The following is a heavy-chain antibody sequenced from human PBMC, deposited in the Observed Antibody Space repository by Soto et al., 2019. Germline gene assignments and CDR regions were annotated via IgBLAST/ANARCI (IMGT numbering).Heavy chain of an antibody. J-gene: IGHJ5*02. V-gene: IGHV1-69*13. D-gene: IGHD3-10*01. Sequence: AAVKVSCKASGGTFSSYAISWVRQAPGQGLEWMGGIIPIFGTANYAQKFQGRVTITADESTSTAYMELSSLRSEDTAVYYCGYGSGKDWFDPWGQGTLVTVSS. CDR1: GGTFSSYA. CDR3: GYGSGKDWFDP. CDR2: IIPIFGTA.